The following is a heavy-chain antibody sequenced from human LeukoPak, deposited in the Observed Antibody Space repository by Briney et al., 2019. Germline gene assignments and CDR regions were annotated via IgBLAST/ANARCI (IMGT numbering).Heavy chain of an antibody. J-gene: IGHJ4*02. CDR3: AREQLWTYYFDY. Sequence: SETLSLTCAVYGGSFSGYYWSWIRQPPGKGLEWIGEINHSGSTNYNPSLKSRVTISVDTSKNRFSLKLSSVTAADTAVYYCAREQLWTYYFDYWGQGTLVTVSS. V-gene: IGHV4-34*01. CDR1: GGSFSGYY. D-gene: IGHD5-18*01. CDR2: INHSGST.